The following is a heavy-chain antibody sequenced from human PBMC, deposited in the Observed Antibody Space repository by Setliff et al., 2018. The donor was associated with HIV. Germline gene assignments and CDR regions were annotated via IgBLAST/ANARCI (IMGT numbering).Heavy chain of an antibody. V-gene: IGHV1-46*01. CDR3: VRSPGSFISTDSTEAGDY. J-gene: IGHJ4*02. Sequence: ASVKVSCKASGYTFTSYYMHWVRQAPGQGLEWMGIINPSGGSTSYAQKFQGRVTMTRDTSMTTAYMELRSLRSDDTAVYYCVRSPGSFISTDSTEAGDYWGQGTLVTVSS. D-gene: IGHD3-22*01. CDR1: GYTFTSYY. CDR2: INPSGGST.